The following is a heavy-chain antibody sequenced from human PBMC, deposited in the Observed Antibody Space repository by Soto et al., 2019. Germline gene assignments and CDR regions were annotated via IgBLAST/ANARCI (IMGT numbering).Heavy chain of an antibody. CDR3: ARSPTRQFYYGMDV. CDR2: IYYSGST. CDR1: GGSISSGGYY. D-gene: IGHD4-17*01. V-gene: IGHV4-31*03. Sequence: QVQLQESGPGLVKPSQTLSLTCTVSGGSISSGGYYWIWIRQHPGKGLEWIGYIYYSGSTYYNPSLKSRVTISVDTSKNQFSLKLSSVTAADTAVYYCARSPTRQFYYGMDVWGQGTTVTVSS. J-gene: IGHJ6*02.